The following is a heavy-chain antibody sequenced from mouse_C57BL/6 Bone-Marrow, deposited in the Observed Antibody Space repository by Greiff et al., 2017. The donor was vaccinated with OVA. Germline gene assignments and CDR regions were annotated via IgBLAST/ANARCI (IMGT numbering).Heavy chain of an antibody. J-gene: IGHJ4*01. CDR2: INPNNGGT. V-gene: IGHV1-18*01. CDR1: GYTFTDYN. D-gene: IGHD2-5*01. Sequence: EVQLQQSGPELVKPGASVKIPCKASGYTFTDYNMDWVKQSHGKSLEWIGDINPNNGGTIYNQKFKGKATLTVDKSSSTAYMELRSLTSEDTAVYYCARPYYSNYAMDYWGQGTSVTVSS. CDR3: ARPYYSNYAMDY.